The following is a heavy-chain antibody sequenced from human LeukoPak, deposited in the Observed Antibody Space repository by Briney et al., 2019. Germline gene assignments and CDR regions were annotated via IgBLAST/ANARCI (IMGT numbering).Heavy chain of an antibody. CDR3: ARDASADYYYGMDV. V-gene: IGHV1-18*01. J-gene: IGHJ6*02. CDR1: GYTFTNYG. D-gene: IGHD3-3*01. Sequence: GASVKVSCKASGYTFTNYGIRWVRQAPGQGLEWMGWISGYSGNTIYAQKLRGRVTMTTDTSTSTAYMDLRSLISDDTAIYYCARDASADYYYGMDVWGQGPRSPSP. CDR2: ISGYSGNT.